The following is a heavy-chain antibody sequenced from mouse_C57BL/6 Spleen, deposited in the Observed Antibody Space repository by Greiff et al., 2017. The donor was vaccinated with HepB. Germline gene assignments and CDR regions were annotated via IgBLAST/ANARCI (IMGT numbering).Heavy chain of an antibody. CDR2: IDPETGGT. CDR3: TRDYDGYYFDY. CDR1: GYTFTDYE. Sequence: LQESGAELVRPGASVTLSCKASGYTFTDYEMHWVKQTPVHGLEWIGAIDPETGGTAYNQKFKGKAILTADKSSSTAYMELRSLTSEDSAVYYCTRDYDGYYFDYWGQGTTLTVSS. J-gene: IGHJ2*01. V-gene: IGHV1-15*01. D-gene: IGHD2-4*01.